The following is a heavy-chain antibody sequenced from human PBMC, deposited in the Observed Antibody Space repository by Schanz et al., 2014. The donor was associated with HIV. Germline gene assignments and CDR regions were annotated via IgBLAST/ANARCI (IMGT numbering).Heavy chain of an antibody. D-gene: IGHD3-22*01. V-gene: IGHV3-9*01. CDR1: GFFLDDYA. J-gene: IGHJ4*02. CDR3: AKAPNYYDSSGYFDY. Sequence: EVQLVESGGGLVQPGRSLRLSCATSGFFLDDYAMHWVRQAPGKGLEWVSGISWNSGSIGYADSVKGRFTISRDNAKNSLYLQMNSLRAEDTALYYCAKAPNYYDSSGYFDYWGQGTLVTVSS. CDR2: ISWNSGSI.